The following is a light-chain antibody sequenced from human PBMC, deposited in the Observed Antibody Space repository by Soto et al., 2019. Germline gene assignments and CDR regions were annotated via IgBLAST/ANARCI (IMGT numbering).Light chain of an antibody. CDR3: QQYRRSRH. J-gene: IGKJ5*01. V-gene: IGKV3-20*01. CDR1: QSVSSSY. CDR2: GAS. Sequence: GDIATLSCRASQSVSSSYLAWYQQKPGQAPRLLIYGASSRATGIPDRFSGSGSGTDFTLTISRQEPEDFAVYFCQQYRRSRHFAQGTRLEIK.